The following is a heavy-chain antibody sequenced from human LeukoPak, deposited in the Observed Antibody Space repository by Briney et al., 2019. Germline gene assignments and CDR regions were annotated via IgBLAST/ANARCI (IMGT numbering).Heavy chain of an antibody. CDR1: GFTLSSHG. D-gene: IGHD3-10*01. CDR2: IWYDGSKK. CDR3: AKEVGGVEDV. Sequence: QPGGSLRLSCAASGFTLSSHGMHWVRQAPGKGLEWVAYIWYDGSKKYYADSVKGRFTISRDNSKNTLYLQINSQRAEDMPVYYCAKEVGGVEDVWGKGTTVTVSS. V-gene: IGHV3-30*02. J-gene: IGHJ6*04.